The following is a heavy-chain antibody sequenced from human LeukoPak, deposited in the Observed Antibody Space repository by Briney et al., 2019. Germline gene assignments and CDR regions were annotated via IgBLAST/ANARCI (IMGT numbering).Heavy chain of an antibody. J-gene: IGHJ4*02. Sequence: ASETLSLTCTVSGGSISSYYWSWIRQPAGKGLEWIGPIYTSGSTNYNPSLKSRVTMSVDTSKNQFSLKLSSVTAADTAVYYCARETDYGGKDYWGQGTLVTVSS. CDR3: ARETDYGGKDY. V-gene: IGHV4-4*07. CDR2: IYTSGST. D-gene: IGHD4-23*01. CDR1: GGSISSYY.